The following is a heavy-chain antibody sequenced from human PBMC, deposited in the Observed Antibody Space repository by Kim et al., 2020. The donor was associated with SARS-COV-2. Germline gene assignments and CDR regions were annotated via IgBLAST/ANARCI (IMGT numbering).Heavy chain of an antibody. V-gene: IGHV3-21*01. CDR2: ISSSSSYI. CDR1: GFTFSSYS. CDR3: ARGAGRISGIDY. J-gene: IGHJ4*02. Sequence: GGSLRLSCAASGFTFSSYSMNWVRQAPGKGLEWVSSISSSSSYIYYADSVKGRFTISRDNAKNSLYLQMNSLRAEDTAVYYCARGAGRISGIDYWGQGTLVTVSS.